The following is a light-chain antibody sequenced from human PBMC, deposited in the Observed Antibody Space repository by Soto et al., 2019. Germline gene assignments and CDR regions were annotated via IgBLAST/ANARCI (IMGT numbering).Light chain of an antibody. J-gene: IGLJ2*01. CDR3: NSFTRSGTVL. V-gene: IGLV2-14*03. Sequence: QAVVTQPASVSGSPGQSITISCTGTSSDVGGYNSVSWYQQHPGKAPKVMIFDVSNRPSGVSNRFSGSKSGNTASLTISGLQAEDEADYYCNSFTRSGTVLFGGGTKLTVL. CDR2: DVS. CDR1: SSDVGGYNS.